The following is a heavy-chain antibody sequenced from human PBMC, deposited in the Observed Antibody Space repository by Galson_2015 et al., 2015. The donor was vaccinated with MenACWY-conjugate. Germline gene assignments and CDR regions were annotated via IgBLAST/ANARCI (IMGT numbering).Heavy chain of an antibody. CDR1: GFTFSSYS. CDR3: VNFAPHGMDV. J-gene: IGHJ6*02. V-gene: IGHV3-48*04. D-gene: IGHD1-20*01. Sequence: SLRLSCAASGFTFSSYSMNWVRQAPGKGLEWVSYISSSSSTIYYADSVKGRFTISRDNAKNSPYLQMNSLRAEDTAVYYCVNFAPHGMDVWGQGTTVTVSS. CDR2: ISSSSSTI.